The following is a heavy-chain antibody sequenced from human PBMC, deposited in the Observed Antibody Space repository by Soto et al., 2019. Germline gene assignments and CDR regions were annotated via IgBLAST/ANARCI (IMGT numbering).Heavy chain of an antibody. CDR3: ARGNMDV. J-gene: IGHJ6*02. V-gene: IGHV3-30-3*01. CDR2: VSHVDDNK. D-gene: IGHD1-1*01. Sequence: QVQLVESGGGVVQPGRSLRLSCAASGFTFNLFTFHWVRQAPGRGLEWVAVVSHVDDNKCYADSVRGRFTISRDNSKKMLYLQMNSLRADDTALYYCARGNMDVWGQGTTVTVSS. CDR1: GFTFNLFT.